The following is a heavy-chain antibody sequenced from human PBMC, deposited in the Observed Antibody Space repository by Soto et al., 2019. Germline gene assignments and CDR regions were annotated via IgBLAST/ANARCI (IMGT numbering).Heavy chain of an antibody. Sequence: GGSLRLSCAASGFTFSSYSMNWVRQAPGKGLEWVSSISSSSSYIYYADSVKGRFTISRDNAKNSLYLQMNSLRAEDTAVYYCARDFRDIVVVVAATPYWFDPWGQGTLVTVSS. CDR1: GFTFSSYS. CDR2: ISSSSSYI. V-gene: IGHV3-21*01. J-gene: IGHJ5*02. CDR3: ARDFRDIVVVVAATPYWFDP. D-gene: IGHD2-15*01.